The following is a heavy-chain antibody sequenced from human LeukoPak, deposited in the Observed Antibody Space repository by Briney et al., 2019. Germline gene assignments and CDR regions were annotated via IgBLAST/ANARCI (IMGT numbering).Heavy chain of an antibody. CDR1: GYTFTSYG. V-gene: IGHV1-8*02. D-gene: IGHD3-22*01. J-gene: IGHJ4*02. CDR3: ARGSSSGYYYFDY. Sequence: ASVKVSCKASGYTFTSYGISWVRQAPGQGLEWMGWMNPNSGNTGYAQKFQGRVTMTRNTSISTAYMELSSLRSEDTAVYYCARGSSSGYYYFDYWGQGTLVTVSS. CDR2: MNPNSGNT.